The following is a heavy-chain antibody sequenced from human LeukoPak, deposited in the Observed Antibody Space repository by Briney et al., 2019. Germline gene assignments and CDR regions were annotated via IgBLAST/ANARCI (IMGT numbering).Heavy chain of an antibody. D-gene: IGHD1-26*01. Sequence: GGSLRLSCTGSGFSFGDYAMSWFRQAPGKGLEWVGFVRSIHYGGTTQYAASVQGRFTISRDDSKSIAHLQMNSLKSEDTAVYYCTRGFFSGSYYFDHWGQGTLVTVSS. CDR2: VRSIHYGGTT. J-gene: IGHJ4*02. CDR3: TRGFFSGSYYFDH. V-gene: IGHV3-49*03. CDR1: GFSFGDYA.